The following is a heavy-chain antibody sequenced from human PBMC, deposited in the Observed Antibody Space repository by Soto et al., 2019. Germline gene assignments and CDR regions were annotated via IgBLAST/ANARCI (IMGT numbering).Heavy chain of an antibody. J-gene: IGHJ4*02. V-gene: IGHV3-74*01. D-gene: IGHD3-10*01. CDR1: GFTFSSYW. CDR3: AKPVYGSGSPDY. CDR2: INSDGSST. Sequence: GSLRLSCAASGFTFSSYWMHWVRQAPGKGLVWVSRINSDGSSTSYADSVKGRFTISRDNSENTLYLQMNNLRAEDTAIYYCAKPVYGSGSPDYWGQGTLVTVSS.